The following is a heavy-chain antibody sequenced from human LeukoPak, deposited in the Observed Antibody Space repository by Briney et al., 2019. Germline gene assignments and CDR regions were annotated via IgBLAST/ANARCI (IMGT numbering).Heavy chain of an antibody. CDR2: IGSNISAM. CDR3: YYYDSDY. V-gene: IGHV3-48*04. CDR1: GFTFSDYS. J-gene: IGHJ4*02. D-gene: IGHD3-22*01. Sequence: GGSLRLSCAASGFTFSDYSMNWVRQAPGKGLEWVSYIGSNISAMYYADSVRGRFTISRDNAKSSLYLQMNSLRAEDTAARSFYYYDSDYWGQGTLVTVSS.